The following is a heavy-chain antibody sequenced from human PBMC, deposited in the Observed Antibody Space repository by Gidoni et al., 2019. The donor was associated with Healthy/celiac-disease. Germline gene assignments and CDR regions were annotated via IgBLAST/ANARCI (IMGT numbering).Heavy chain of an antibody. CDR2: IYTSGST. J-gene: IGHJ4*02. CDR3: AGSIAARDY. CDR1: GGSISSGSYY. Sequence: QVQLQESGPGLAKPSQTLSLPCTVPGGSISSGSYYWSWIRQPAGKGLEWIGRIYTSGSTNYNPSLKSRVTISVDTSKNQFSLKLSSVTAADTAVYYCAGSIAARDYWGQGTLVTVSS. V-gene: IGHV4-61*02. D-gene: IGHD6-6*01.